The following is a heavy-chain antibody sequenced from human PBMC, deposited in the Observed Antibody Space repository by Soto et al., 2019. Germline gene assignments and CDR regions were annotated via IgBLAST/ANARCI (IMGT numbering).Heavy chain of an antibody. Sequence: QVQLQESGPGLVKPSETLSLSCTVSGGSISSYYWSWFRQSPGKRMEWIGYVHHSWGSSYNPSLRSGVAISLDTSTSQFSLKVPSVTATAPAVYYCARKGFGPLHGRVDVWGQGTTVTVSS. J-gene: IGHJ6*02. CDR3: ARKGFGPLHGRVDV. CDR1: GGSISSYY. CDR2: VHHSWGS. V-gene: IGHV4-59*08. D-gene: IGHD3-10*01.